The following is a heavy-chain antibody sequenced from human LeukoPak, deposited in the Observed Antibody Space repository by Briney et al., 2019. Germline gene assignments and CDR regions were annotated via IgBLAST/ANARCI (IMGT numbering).Heavy chain of an antibody. CDR1: GYTFTNYW. J-gene: IGHJ4*02. CDR2: IYPGDSDI. D-gene: IGHD3-10*01. CDR3: ARRNYYGSGSSYSHFGY. V-gene: IGHV5-51*01. Sequence: GESLKISCQGSGYTFTNYWIGWVRQMPGKGLEWMGIIYPGDSDIKYSPSFQGQVTISADKSISTAYLQWSSLKASDTAMYYCARRNYYGSGSSYSHFGYWGQGTLVTVSS.